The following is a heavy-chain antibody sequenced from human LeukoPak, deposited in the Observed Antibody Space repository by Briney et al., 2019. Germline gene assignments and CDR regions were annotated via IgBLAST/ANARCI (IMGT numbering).Heavy chain of an antibody. Sequence: ASVKASSKASGYTFTGYYTDWVRQAPGQGLEWMGWINPNSGGTNYAQKFQGRVTMTRDTSISTAYMELSRLRSDDMAVYYCARGSWQNWFDPWGQGTLVTVSS. CDR3: ARGSWQNWFDP. CDR1: GYTFTGYY. CDR2: INPNSGGT. V-gene: IGHV1-2*02. J-gene: IGHJ5*02. D-gene: IGHD6-13*01.